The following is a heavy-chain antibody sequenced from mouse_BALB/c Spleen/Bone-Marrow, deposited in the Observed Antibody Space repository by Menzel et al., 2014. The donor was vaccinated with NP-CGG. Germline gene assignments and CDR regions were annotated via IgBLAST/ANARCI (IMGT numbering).Heavy chain of an antibody. D-gene: IGHD2-4*01. CDR3: ARGGHDFSWDY. CDR2: IDTSDSYT. J-gene: IGHJ4*01. Sequence: SGAELGMPGASVKMSCKASGYTFTDNWIYWVKQRPGQGLEWIGAIDTSDSYTNYNQKFMGKASLTVDASSSTAYVQVSSLTSDDSAVYYCARGGHDFSWDYWGQGASVTVSS. V-gene: IGHV1-69*01. CDR1: GYTFTDNW.